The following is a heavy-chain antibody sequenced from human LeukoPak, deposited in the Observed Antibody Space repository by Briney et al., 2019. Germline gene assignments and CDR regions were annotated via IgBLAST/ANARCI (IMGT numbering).Heavy chain of an antibody. D-gene: IGHD3-22*01. J-gene: IGHJ6*02. CDR3: AKDSYDSSGYTYYYYYGMDV. CDR1: GFTFSSYG. V-gene: IGHV3-30*18. Sequence: GGSLRLSCAASGFTFSSYGMHWVRQAPGKGLEWVAVISYDGSNKYYADSVKGRFTISRDNSKNTLYLQMNSLRAEDTAVYYCAKDSYDSSGYTYYYYYGMDVWGQGTTVTVSS. CDR2: ISYDGSNK.